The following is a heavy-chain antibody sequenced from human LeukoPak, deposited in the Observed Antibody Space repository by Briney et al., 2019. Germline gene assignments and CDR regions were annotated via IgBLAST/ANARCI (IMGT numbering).Heavy chain of an antibody. Sequence: PGRSLRLSCAASGFTFDDYAMHWVRQAPGKSLEWVSGISWNSGSIGYADSVKGRFTISRDNAKNSLYLQMNSLRAEDTALYYCAKAPPYSSSWYWYFDLWGRGTLVTVSS. CDR3: AKAPPYSSSWYWYFDL. D-gene: IGHD6-13*01. CDR2: ISWNSGSI. J-gene: IGHJ2*01. CDR1: GFTFDDYA. V-gene: IGHV3-9*01.